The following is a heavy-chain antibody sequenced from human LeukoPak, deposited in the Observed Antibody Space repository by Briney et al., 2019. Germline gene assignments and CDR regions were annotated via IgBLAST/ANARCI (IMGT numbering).Heavy chain of an antibody. CDR2: INPNSGGT. D-gene: IGHD1-7*01. Sequence: GASVKVSCKASGYTFTGYYMRWVRQAPGQGLEWMGWINPNSGGTNYAQKFQGRVTMTRDTSISTAYMELSRLRSDDTAVYYCARVPRRTGTTYFDYWGQGTLVTVSS. J-gene: IGHJ4*02. CDR3: ARVPRRTGTTYFDY. CDR1: GYTFTGYY. V-gene: IGHV1-2*02.